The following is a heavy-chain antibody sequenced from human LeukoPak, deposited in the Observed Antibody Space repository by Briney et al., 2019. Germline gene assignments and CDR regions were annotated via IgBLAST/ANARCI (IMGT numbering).Heavy chain of an antibody. CDR2: ISSSSSTI. Sequence: GGSLRLSCAASGFTFSSYSMNWVCQAPGKGLEWVSYISSSSSTIYYADSVKGRFTISRDNAKNSLYLQMNSLRDEDTAVYYCARGGSSWYRGENWFDPWGQGTLVTVSS. CDR1: GFTFSSYS. V-gene: IGHV3-48*02. J-gene: IGHJ5*02. D-gene: IGHD6-13*01. CDR3: ARGGSSWYRGENWFDP.